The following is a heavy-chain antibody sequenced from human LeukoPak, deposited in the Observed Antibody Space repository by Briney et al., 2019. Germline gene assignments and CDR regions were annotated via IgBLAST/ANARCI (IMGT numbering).Heavy chain of an antibody. D-gene: IGHD6-6*01. Sequence: GGSLRLSCAASGFTFDNYAMTWVRQAPGKGLEWVSTIFGRSGRGSTYYADFVKGRFTISRDNSKNSLYLQMNSLRAEDTAVYYCAKTQARGDAFDIWGQGTMVTVSS. CDR1: GFTFDNYA. J-gene: IGHJ3*02. V-gene: IGHV3-23*01. CDR3: AKTQARGDAFDI. CDR2: IFGRSGRGST.